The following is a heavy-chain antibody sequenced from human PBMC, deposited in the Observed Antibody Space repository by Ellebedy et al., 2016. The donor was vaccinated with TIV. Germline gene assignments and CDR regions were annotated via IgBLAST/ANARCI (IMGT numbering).Heavy chain of an antibody. CDR2: IWYDGSNK. J-gene: IGHJ4*02. CDR3: ARAPPGSGPDY. Sequence: GGSLRLXCAASGFTFSSYGMHWVRQAPGKGLEWVAVIWYDGSNKYYADSVKGRFTISRDNSKNTLYLQMNSLRPEDTAMYYCARAPPGSGPDYWGQGTLVSVSS. V-gene: IGHV3-33*01. CDR1: GFTFSSYG. D-gene: IGHD6-19*01.